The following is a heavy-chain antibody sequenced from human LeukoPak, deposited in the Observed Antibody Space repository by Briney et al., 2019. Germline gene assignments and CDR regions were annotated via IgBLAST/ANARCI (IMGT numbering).Heavy chain of an antibody. J-gene: IGHJ4*02. CDR3: ETFASTERSFDY. Sequence: PGGSLRLSCAASGFTFSSYWMSWVRQAPRKGLEWVANIKQHGSEQYYVDSVKGRFTISRDNAKNSQYLQIDSLRAEDTAVYYCETFASTERSFDYWGQGTLVTVSS. D-gene: IGHD4-17*01. CDR2: IKQHGSEQ. V-gene: IGHV3-7*02. CDR1: GFTFSSYW.